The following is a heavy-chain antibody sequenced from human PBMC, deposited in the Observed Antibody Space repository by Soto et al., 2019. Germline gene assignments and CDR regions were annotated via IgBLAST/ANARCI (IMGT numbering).Heavy chain of an antibody. J-gene: IGHJ4*02. V-gene: IGHV4-59*08. CDR1: GGSISSYY. CDR2: IYYSGST. D-gene: IGHD2-2*01. Sequence: SETLSLTCTVSGGSISSYYWSWIRQPPGKGLEWIGYIYYSGSTNYNPSLKSRVTISVDTSKNQFSLKLSSVTAADTAVYYCAGYCSSTSCYGFDYWGQGTLVTVSS. CDR3: AGYCSSTSCYGFDY.